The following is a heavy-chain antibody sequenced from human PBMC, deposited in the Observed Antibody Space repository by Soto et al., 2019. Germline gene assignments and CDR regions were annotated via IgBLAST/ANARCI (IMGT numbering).Heavy chain of an antibody. D-gene: IGHD2-15*01. CDR2: ISGSGGST. CDR3: AKYSMVAPDYGMDV. V-gene: IGHV3-23*01. J-gene: IGHJ6*02. Sequence: PGGSLRLSCAASGFTFSSYPMSRVRQAPGKGLEWVSAISGSGGSTYYADSVKGRFTISRDNSKNTLYLQMNSLRAEDTAVYYCAKYSMVAPDYGMDVWGQGTTVTVSS. CDR1: GFTFSSYP.